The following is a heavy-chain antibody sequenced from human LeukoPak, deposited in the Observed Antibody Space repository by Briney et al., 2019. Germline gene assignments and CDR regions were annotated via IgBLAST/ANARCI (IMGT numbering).Heavy chain of an antibody. D-gene: IGHD6-13*01. J-gene: IGHJ4*02. Sequence: ASVTVSCKASGYTFTSYAMHWVRQAPGQRLEWMGWINAGNGNTKYSQKFQGRVTITRDTSASTAYMELSSLRSEDTAVYYCARDLLLAAADPYVHSYYFDYWGQGNLVTVSS. CDR1: GYTFTSYA. CDR3: ARDLLLAAADPYVHSYYFDY. V-gene: IGHV1-3*01. CDR2: INAGNGNT.